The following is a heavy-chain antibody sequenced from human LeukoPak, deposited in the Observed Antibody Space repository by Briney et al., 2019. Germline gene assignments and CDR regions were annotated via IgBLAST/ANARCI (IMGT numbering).Heavy chain of an antibody. CDR1: GFTFSSYA. CDR3: ARADGYCSSTSCYGEEDY. CDR2: ISGSGGST. J-gene: IGHJ4*02. Sequence: GGSLRLSCAASGFTFSSYAMSWVRQAPGKGLEWVSAISGSGGSTYYADSVKGRFTISRDNSKNTLYLQMNSLRAEDTAVYYCARADGYCSSTSCYGEEDYWGQGTLVTVSS. D-gene: IGHD2-2*01. V-gene: IGHV3-23*01.